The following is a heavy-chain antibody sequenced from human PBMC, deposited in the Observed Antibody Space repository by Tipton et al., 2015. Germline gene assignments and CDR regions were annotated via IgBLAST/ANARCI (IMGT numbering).Heavy chain of an antibody. CDR3: ARGDWII. D-gene: IGHD3/OR15-3a*01. J-gene: IGHJ4*02. CDR2: ISHSGKT. Sequence: TLSLTCAVSAYSISTDYYWVWIRQPPGKGLEWIGAISHSGKTYSNPSLKSRVTISADTSKNQFSLKLNSVTAADTAVYYCARGDWIIWGQGILVTVSS. CDR1: AYSISTDYY. V-gene: IGHV4-38-2*01.